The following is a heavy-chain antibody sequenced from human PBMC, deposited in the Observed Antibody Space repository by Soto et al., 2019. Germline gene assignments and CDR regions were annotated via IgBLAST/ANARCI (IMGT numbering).Heavy chain of an antibody. Sequence: EVQLLESGGGLVQPGGSLRLSCAASGFTFSNYAVTWVRQAPGKGLEWVPTISGSGGSTYYADSVKGRFTISRDNSKNTLYRQMNSLRAEDTAVYYCAKDQGSSWYEIDYWGQGTLVTVSS. V-gene: IGHV3-23*01. D-gene: IGHD6-13*01. CDR2: ISGSGGST. J-gene: IGHJ4*02. CDR3: AKDQGSSWYEIDY. CDR1: GFTFSNYA.